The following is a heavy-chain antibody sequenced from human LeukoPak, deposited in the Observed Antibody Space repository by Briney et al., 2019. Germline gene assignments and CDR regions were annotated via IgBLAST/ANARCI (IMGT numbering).Heavy chain of an antibody. CDR3: ARRLVVRNWFDP. CDR1: GGSISSSSYY. Sequence: SETLSLTCTVSGGSISSSSYYWGWIRQPPGKGLEWIGSIYYSGSTYYNPSLKSRVTISVDTSKNQFSLKLSSVTAADTAVYYCARRLVVRNWFDPWGQGTLVTVSS. V-gene: IGHV4-39*01. D-gene: IGHD3-22*01. CDR2: IYYSGST. J-gene: IGHJ5*02.